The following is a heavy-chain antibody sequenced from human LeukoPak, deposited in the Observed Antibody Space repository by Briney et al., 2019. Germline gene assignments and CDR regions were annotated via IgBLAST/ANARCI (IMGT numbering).Heavy chain of an antibody. CDR2: IYYSGST. V-gene: IGHV4-59*08. D-gene: IGHD6-19*01. CDR1: GGSISSYY. J-gene: IGHJ4*02. Sequence: SETLSLTCTVSGGSISSYYWSWIRQPPGKGLEWIGYIYYSGSTNYNPSLKSRVTISVDTSKNQFSLKLSSVTAADTAVYYYARFSSGWYRGYFFDYWGQGTLVTVSS. CDR3: ARFSSGWYRGYFFDY.